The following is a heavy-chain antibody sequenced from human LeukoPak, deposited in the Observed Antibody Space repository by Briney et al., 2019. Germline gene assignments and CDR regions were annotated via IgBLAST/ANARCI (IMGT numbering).Heavy chain of an antibody. Sequence: GGSLRLSCSASGFTFSSYALSWVRQAPGKGLEYVSGISSNGDSTYYGDSMRGRFIISRDTSKKMMYLQMSSMRVEATELYYGVRDIVATIERFNYWGQGRLATASA. CDR2: ISSNGDST. CDR3: VRDIVATIERFNY. D-gene: IGHD5-12*01. CDR1: GFTFSSYA. V-gene: IGHV3-64D*09. J-gene: IGHJ4*02.